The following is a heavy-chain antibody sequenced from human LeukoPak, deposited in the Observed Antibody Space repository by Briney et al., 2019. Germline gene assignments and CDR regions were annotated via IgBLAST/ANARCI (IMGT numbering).Heavy chain of an antibody. CDR2: INYSGST. CDR3: ARLTSGGWYFRHGMDV. CDR1: GGSFSGYY. V-gene: IGHV4-34*01. D-gene: IGHD6-19*01. Sequence: SETLSLTCAVYGGSFSGYYWSWIRQPPGKGLEWIGEINYSGSTNYNPSLKSRVTISVDTSKNQFSLKLSSVTAADTAVYYCARLTSGGWYFRHGMDVWGQGTTVTVSS. J-gene: IGHJ6*02.